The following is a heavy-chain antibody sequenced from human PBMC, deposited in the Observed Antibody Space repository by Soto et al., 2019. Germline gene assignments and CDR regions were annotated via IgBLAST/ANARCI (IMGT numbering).Heavy chain of an antibody. CDR2: ISYDGSNK. CDR3: ARDGRGYYDSSGYYYPFNWFDP. CDR1: GFTFSSYA. V-gene: IGHV3-30-3*01. D-gene: IGHD3-22*01. J-gene: IGHJ5*02. Sequence: GGSLRLSCAASGFTFSSYAMHWVRQAPGKGLEWVAVISYDGSNKYYADSVKGRFTISRDNSKNTLYLQMNSLRAEDTAVYYCARDGRGYYDSSGYYYPFNWFDPWGQGTLVTVSS.